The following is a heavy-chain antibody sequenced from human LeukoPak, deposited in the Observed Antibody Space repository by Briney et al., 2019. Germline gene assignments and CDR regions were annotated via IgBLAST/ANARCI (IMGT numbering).Heavy chain of an antibody. CDR3: ARAPLHAGYDFWGGYSKLYYYYGMDV. CDR1: GYTFSSYA. J-gene: IGHJ6*02. V-gene: IGHV1-3*01. Sequence: ASVKVSCTASGYTFSSYAMHWVRQAPGQRLEWMGWINAGNGNTKYSQKFQGRVTITRDTSASTAYMELSSLRSEDTAVYYCARAPLHAGYDFWGGYSKLYYYYGMDVWGQGTTVTASS. CDR2: INAGNGNT. D-gene: IGHD3-3*01.